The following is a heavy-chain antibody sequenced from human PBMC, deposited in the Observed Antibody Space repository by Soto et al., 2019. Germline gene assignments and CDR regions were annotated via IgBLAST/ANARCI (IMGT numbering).Heavy chain of an antibody. CDR2: IKQDGSEK. D-gene: IGHD6-13*01. CDR1: GFTFSSYW. J-gene: IGHJ6*03. V-gene: IGHV3-7*01. CDR3: ARDGHSSSWVYYYYYMDV. Sequence: EVQLVESGGGLVQPGGSLRLSCAASGFTFSSYWMSWVRQAPGKGLEWVANIKQDGSEKYYVDSVKGRFTISRDNAKNSLYLQMNSLRAEDTAVYYCARDGHSSSWVYYYYYMDVWGKGTTVTVSS.